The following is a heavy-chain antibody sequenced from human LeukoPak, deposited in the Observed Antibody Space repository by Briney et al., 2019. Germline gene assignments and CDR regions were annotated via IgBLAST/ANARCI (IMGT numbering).Heavy chain of an antibody. CDR1: GFTFSRYA. D-gene: IGHD6-19*01. Sequence: GGSLRLSCAASGFTFSRYAMSWVRQAPGKGLEWVSAISGSGGSTYYADSVKGRFTISRDNSKNTLYLQMNSLRAEDTAVYYCAKGRYSSGWLHDYWGQGTLVTVSS. CDR2: ISGSGGST. J-gene: IGHJ4*02. V-gene: IGHV3-23*01. CDR3: AKGRYSSGWLHDY.